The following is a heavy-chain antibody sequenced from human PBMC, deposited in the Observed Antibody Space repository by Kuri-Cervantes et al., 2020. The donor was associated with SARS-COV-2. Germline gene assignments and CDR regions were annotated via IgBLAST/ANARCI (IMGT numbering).Heavy chain of an antibody. CDR2: LYYTGKS. Sequence: SETLSLTCTVSYASMTSFYWSWIRQSPGRGLEWIGYLYYTGKSNYNPSLESRVSMSLAASESRFFLTLNSVTAADTAMYYCASGNDFSLDYWGQGILVTVSS. CDR3: ASGNDFSLDY. CDR1: YASMTSFY. J-gene: IGHJ4*02. V-gene: IGHV4-59*01. D-gene: IGHD4-11*01.